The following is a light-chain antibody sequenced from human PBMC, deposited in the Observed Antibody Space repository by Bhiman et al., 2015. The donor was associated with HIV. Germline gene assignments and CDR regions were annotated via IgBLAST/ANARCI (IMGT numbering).Light chain of an antibody. J-gene: IGLJ3*02. V-gene: IGLV3-21*04. CDR2: YDT. CDR1: NIGSKS. CDR3: QVWDTSTDHLWV. Sequence: SYELTQPPSVSVAPGKTARITCGGNNIGSKSVHWYQQRPGQAPVLVIYYDTDRPSGIPERFSGSNSENTATLTISRVEAGDEADYYCQVWDTSTDHLWVFGGGTHLTVL.